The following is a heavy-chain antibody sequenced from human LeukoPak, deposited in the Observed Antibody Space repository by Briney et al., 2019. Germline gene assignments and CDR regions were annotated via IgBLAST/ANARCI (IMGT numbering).Heavy chain of an antibody. D-gene: IGHD5-24*01. Sequence: PSETLSLTCTVSGYSISSNYYWGWIRQPPGKGLEWIGSIYHSGSTYYNPSLKSRVTISVDTSKNQFSLKLSSVTAADTAVYYCARSSVEMATTYYFDYWGQGTLVTVSS. CDR3: ARSSVEMATTYYFDY. CDR1: GYSISSNYY. CDR2: IYHSGST. J-gene: IGHJ4*02. V-gene: IGHV4-38-2*02.